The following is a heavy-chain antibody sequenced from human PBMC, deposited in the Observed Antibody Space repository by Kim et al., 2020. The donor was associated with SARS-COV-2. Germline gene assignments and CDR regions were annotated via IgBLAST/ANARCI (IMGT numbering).Heavy chain of an antibody. V-gene: IGHV3-23*01. J-gene: IGHJ6*02. D-gene: IGHD2-15*01. CDR1: GFTFSSHT. CDR3: ARRDCRGGSCYGYGLDV. Sequence: GGSLRLSCATSGFTFSSHTMTWVRQGPGKGLEWVSYIDGSGGDTSYAESVRGRFTISRDNSNSILYLQLSSLRPEDSAIYFCARRDCRGGSCYGYGLDVWGQGTTVTVSS. CDR2: IDGSGGDT.